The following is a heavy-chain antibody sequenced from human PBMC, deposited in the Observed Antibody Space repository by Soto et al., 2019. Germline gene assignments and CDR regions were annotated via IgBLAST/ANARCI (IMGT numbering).Heavy chain of an antibody. D-gene: IGHD3-22*01. V-gene: IGHV4-59*01. J-gene: IGHJ5*01. Sequence: PSETLSLTCTISGGSFNNDYWTWIRQSPGKGLEWIGYIFHSGITDYNPSVKSRVTISIDKSKNLVSLKLTSVTAADTAVYYCARDRYFYDSAGYYRTLDSWGQGILVTVSS. CDR1: GGSFNNDY. CDR3: ARDRYFYDSAGYYRTLDS. CDR2: IFHSGIT.